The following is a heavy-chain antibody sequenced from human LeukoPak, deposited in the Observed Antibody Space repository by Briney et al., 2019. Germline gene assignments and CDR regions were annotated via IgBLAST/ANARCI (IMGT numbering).Heavy chain of an antibody. CDR1: GFTFSSYA. CDR3: ARHQYAQAAMHY. J-gene: IGHJ4*02. Sequence: GGSLRLSCAASGFTFSSYAMHWVRQAPGKGLEWVAVISYDGSNKYYADSVKGRFTISRDNSKNTLYLQMNSLRAEDTAMYYCARHQYAQAAMHYWGQGTLVTVSS. CDR2: ISYDGSNK. V-gene: IGHV3-30-3*01. D-gene: IGHD2-2*01.